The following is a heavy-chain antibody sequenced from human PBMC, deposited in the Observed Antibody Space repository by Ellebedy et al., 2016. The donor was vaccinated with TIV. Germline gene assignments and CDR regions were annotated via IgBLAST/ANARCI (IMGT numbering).Heavy chain of an antibody. CDR2: IYYSGST. D-gene: IGHD3-16*01. Sequence: MPSETLSLTCTVSGGSISGYYWSRIRQPPGKGLEWIGYIYYSGSTNYNPSLKSRVTISVDTSKNQFSLKLSSVTAADTAVYYCARDLRASGGVWGSPFAFDIWGQGTMVTVSS. CDR3: ARDLRASGGVWGSPFAFDI. CDR1: GGSISGYY. J-gene: IGHJ3*02. V-gene: IGHV4-59*01.